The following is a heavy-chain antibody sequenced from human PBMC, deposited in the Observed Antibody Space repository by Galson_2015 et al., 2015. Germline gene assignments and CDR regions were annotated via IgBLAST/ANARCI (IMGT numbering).Heavy chain of an antibody. D-gene: IGHD3-10*01. CDR1: GYSFTSYW. CDR3: SRISVATGSFPRGNWVRP. CDR2: IYPGDSDT. Sequence: QSGAEVKKPGESLKISCKGSGYSFTSYWIGWVRQMPGKGLEWMGIIYPGDSDTRYSPSFQGQVTISADKSISTAYLQWSSLKASGPAIYYCSRISVATGSFPRGNWVRPWGQGTLGTGPS. J-gene: IGHJ5*01. V-gene: IGHV5-51*03.